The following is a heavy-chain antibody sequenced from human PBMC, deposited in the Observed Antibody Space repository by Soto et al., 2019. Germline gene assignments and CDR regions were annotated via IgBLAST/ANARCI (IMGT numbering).Heavy chain of an antibody. J-gene: IGHJ4*02. CDR3: ARLRHYSSGWYYFDY. D-gene: IGHD6-19*01. V-gene: IGHV1-18*01. CDR2: ISAYNGNT. CDR1: GYTFTSCG. Sequence: ASVKVSCKASGYTFTSCGISWVRQAPGQGLEWMGWISAYNGNTNYAQKLQGRVTMTTDTSTSTAYMELRSLRSDDTAVYYCARLRHYSSGWYYFDYWGQGTLVTVSS.